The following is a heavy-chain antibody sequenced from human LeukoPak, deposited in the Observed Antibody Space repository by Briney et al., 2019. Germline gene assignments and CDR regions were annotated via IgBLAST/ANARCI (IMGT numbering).Heavy chain of an antibody. CDR2: IWYDGSNK. D-gene: IGHD2-15*01. V-gene: IGHV3-33*01. Sequence: GRSLRLSCAASGFTFSSYGMHWVRQAPGKGLEWVAVIWYDGSNKYYADSVKGRFTISRDNSKNTLYLQMNSLRAEDTAVYYCARAGVAAPEFDYWGQGTLVTVSS. CDR3: ARAGVAAPEFDY. J-gene: IGHJ4*02. CDR1: GFTFSSYG.